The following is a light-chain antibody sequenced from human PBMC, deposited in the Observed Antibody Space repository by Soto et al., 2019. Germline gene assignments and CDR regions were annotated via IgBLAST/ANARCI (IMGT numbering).Light chain of an antibody. Sequence: EIVLTQSPGTLSLSPGENASFSCRASQSIDTSWLAWYQQRPGQPPRLLIYGASSRATGIPDRFSGSGSGAGFTLTISSLEPEDFAVYYCQHYDRTPPVTFGQGTRLEIK. CDR2: GAS. J-gene: IGKJ5*01. CDR1: QSIDTSW. V-gene: IGKV3-20*01. CDR3: QHYDRTPPVT.